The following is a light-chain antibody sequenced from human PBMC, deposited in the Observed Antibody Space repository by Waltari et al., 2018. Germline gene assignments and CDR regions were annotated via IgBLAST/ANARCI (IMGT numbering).Light chain of an antibody. J-gene: IGKJ1*01. V-gene: IGKV3-11*01. CDR1: QSVSSF. CDR2: DTS. Sequence: EIVLTQSPATLSVSPGERATLPCRASQSVSSFLAWYQQKPGQAPRLLIYDTSNRATGIPARFTGSVSGTDFTLTIGSLEPEDSAVYYCQQRGNWPPWTFGQGTKVEV. CDR3: QQRGNWPPWT.